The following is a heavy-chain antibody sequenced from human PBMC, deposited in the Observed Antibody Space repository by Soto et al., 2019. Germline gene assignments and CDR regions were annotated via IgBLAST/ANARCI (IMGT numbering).Heavy chain of an antibody. Sequence: LRLSCAASGFTFSSYWMHWVRQAPGKGLVWVSRINSDGSSTSYADSVKGRFTISRDNAKNTLYLQMNSLRAEDTAVYYCARDEGALRYFDWLLAGLNSNYYYYYGMDVWGQGTTVTVSS. J-gene: IGHJ6*02. CDR3: ARDEGALRYFDWLLAGLNSNYYYYYGMDV. D-gene: IGHD3-9*01. CDR2: INSDGSST. CDR1: GFTFSSYW. V-gene: IGHV3-74*01.